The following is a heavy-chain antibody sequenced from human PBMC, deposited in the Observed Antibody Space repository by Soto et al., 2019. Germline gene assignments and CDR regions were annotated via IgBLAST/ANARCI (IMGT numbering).Heavy chain of an antibody. Sequence: ASVKVSCNASGYTFTSYDINWVRQATGQGLEWMGWMNPNSGNTGYAQKFQGRVTMTRNTSISTAYMELSSLRSEDTAVYYCARGRIVSTGSWFGTWGQGTPVSVSS. J-gene: IGHJ5*02. CDR2: MNPNSGNT. D-gene: IGHD5-12*01. CDR1: GYTFTSYD. CDR3: ARGRIVSTGSWFGT. V-gene: IGHV1-8*01.